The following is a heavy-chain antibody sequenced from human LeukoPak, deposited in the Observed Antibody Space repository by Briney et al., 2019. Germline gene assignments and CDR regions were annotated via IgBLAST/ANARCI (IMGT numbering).Heavy chain of an antibody. CDR2: ISSNGGST. CDR3: ARPDCSSTSCYTIDY. CDR1: GFTFSNYA. Sequence: PGGSLRLSCAASGFTFSNYAMHWVRQTPGKGLEYVSAISSNGGSTYYANSVKGRFTISRDNSKNTLYLQMGSLRAEDMAVYYCARPDCSSTSCYTIDYWGQGTLVTVSS. J-gene: IGHJ4*02. V-gene: IGHV3-64*01. D-gene: IGHD2-2*02.